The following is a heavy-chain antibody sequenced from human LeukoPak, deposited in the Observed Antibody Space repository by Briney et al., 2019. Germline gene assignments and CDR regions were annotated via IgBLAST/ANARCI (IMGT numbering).Heavy chain of an antibody. V-gene: IGHV4-34*01. CDR1: GGSFSGYY. Sequence: PSETLSLTCAVYGGSFSGYYWSWIRQPPGKGLEWIGEINHSGSTNYNPSLKSRVTISVDTSKNQFSLKLSSVTAADTAVYYCARDGSRGGSDYWGQGTLVTVSS. CDR2: INHSGST. J-gene: IGHJ4*02. D-gene: IGHD3-16*01. CDR3: ARDGSRGGSDY.